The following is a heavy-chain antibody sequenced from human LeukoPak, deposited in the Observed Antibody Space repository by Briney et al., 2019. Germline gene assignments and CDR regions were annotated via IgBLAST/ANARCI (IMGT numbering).Heavy chain of an antibody. CDR2: IIPMFGTT. CDR1: GGTFNSYT. CDR3: ARGPNSYDTSGYSPYYFDY. J-gene: IGHJ4*02. Sequence: SSVKVSCKASGGTFNSYTINWVRQAAGQRLEWMGEIIPMFGTTRYAQNFQGRVTITTDESTRTVDMELSSLRSEDTAVYYCARGPNSYDTSGYSPYYFDYWGQGTLVTVSS. V-gene: IGHV1-69*05. D-gene: IGHD3-22*01.